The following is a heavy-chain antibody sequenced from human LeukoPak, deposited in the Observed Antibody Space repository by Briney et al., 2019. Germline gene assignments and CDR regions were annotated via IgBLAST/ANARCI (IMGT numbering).Heavy chain of an antibody. CDR2: IYYSGST. V-gene: IGHV4-30-4*01. CDR1: GGSISSGDYY. D-gene: IGHD3-10*01. J-gene: IGHJ4*02. CDR3: ARVVVRGVIIYPDY. Sequence: SQTLSLTCTVSGGSISSGDYYWSWIRQPPGKGLEWIGYIYYSGSTYYNPSLKSRVTISVDTSKNQFSLKLSSVTAADTAVYYRARVVVRGVIIYPDYWGQGTLVTVSS.